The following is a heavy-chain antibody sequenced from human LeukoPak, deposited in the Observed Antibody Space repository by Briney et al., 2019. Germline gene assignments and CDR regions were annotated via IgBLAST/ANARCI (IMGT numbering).Heavy chain of an antibody. D-gene: IGHD1-1*01. J-gene: IGHJ4*02. CDR3: ARDSPGYLAYDS. V-gene: IGHV3-7*04. CDR1: GFNFSTYA. CDR2: IKEDGSAT. Sequence: SGGSLRLSCAASGFNFSTYAMTWVRQAPGKGPEWVANIKEDGSATYYVDSVKGRFTISRDNAKKSLYLQMNSLRAEDTAVYYCARDSPGYLAYDSWGQGTLVTVSS.